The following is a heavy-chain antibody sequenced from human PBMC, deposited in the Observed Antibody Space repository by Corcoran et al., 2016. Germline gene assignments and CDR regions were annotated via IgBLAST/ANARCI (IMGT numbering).Heavy chain of an antibody. CDR1: GGTFSSYA. D-gene: IGHD3-10*01. V-gene: IGHV1-69*06. CDR2: IIPIFGTA. J-gene: IGHJ6*02. CDR3: ASHVVLWFGESSPGDYYYGMDV. Sequence: QVQLVQSGAEVKKPGSSVKVSCKASGGTFSSYAISWVRQAPGQGLEWMGGIIPIFGTANYAQKFQGRVTITADKSTSPAYMELSSLRSEDTAVYYCASHVVLWFGESSPGDYYYGMDVWGQGTTVTVSS.